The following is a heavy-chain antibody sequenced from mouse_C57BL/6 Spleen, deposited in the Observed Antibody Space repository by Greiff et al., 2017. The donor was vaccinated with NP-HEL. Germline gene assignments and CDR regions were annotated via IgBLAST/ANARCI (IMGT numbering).Heavy chain of an antibody. V-gene: IGHV1-55*01. Sequence: QVQLQQPGAELVKPGASVKMSCKASGYTFTSYWITWVKQRPGQGLEWIGDIYPGSGSTNYNEKFKSKATLTVDTSSSTAYMQLSSLTSEDSAVYYGARSTYYYGSSYRDFDYWGQGTTLTVSS. CDR2: IYPGSGST. CDR1: GYTFTSYW. CDR3: ARSTYYYGSSYRDFDY. D-gene: IGHD1-1*01. J-gene: IGHJ2*01.